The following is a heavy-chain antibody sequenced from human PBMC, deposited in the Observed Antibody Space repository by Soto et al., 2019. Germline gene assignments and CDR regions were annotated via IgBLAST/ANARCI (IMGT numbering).Heavy chain of an antibody. V-gene: IGHV3-30*18. J-gene: IGHJ5*02. CDR2: ISYDGSNK. CDR1: GFTFSRYG. CDR3: AKAVGATSDWFEP. D-gene: IGHD1-26*01. Sequence: QVQLVESGGGVVQPGRSLRLSCAASGFTFSRYGMHWVRQAPGKGLGWVAVISYDGSNKYYADSVKGRFTISRDNSKNTLYLQMNSLRDEDTAVYYCAKAVGATSDWFEPCGQGTLVTVSS.